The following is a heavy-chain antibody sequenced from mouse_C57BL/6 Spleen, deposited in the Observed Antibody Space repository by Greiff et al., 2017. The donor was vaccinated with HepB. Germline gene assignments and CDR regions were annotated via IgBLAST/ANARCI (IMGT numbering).Heavy chain of an antibody. V-gene: IGHV1-81*01. CDR1: GYTFTSYG. CDR2: IYPRSGNT. J-gene: IGHJ2*01. CDR3: ARSLDYYGSSLKPFDY. D-gene: IGHD1-1*01. Sequence: QVQLQQSGAELARPGASVKLSCKASGYTFTSYGISWVKQRTGQGLEWIGEIYPRSGNTYYNEKFKGKATLTADKSSSTAYMELRSLTSEDSAVYFCARSLDYYGSSLKPFDYWGQGTTLTVSS.